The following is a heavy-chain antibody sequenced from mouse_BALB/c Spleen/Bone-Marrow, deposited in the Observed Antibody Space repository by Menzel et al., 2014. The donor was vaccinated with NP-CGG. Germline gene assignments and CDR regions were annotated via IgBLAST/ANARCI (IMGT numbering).Heavy chain of an antibody. CDR1: GYAFSNSW. Sequence: VKGVESGPELVKPGASVRVSCKASGYAFSNSWMNWVKQRPGQGLEWIGRIYPGDGDTYYNGKFKGKATLTADKSSSTAYMQLSSLTSVDSAVYFCARSDGYRALDYWGQGTSVTVSS. V-gene: IGHV1-82*01. CDR2: IYPGDGDT. D-gene: IGHD2-3*01. J-gene: IGHJ4*01. CDR3: ARSDGYRALDY.